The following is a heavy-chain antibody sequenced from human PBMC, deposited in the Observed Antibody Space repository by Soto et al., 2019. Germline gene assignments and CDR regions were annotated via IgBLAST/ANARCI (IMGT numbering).Heavy chain of an antibody. V-gene: IGHV1-18*01. CDR3: ALISYSSSSLVRSYYYYMDV. Sequence: ASVKVSCKASGYTFTSYGISWVRQAPGQGLEWMGWISAYNGNTNYAQKLQGRVTMTTDTSTSTAYMELRSLRSDDTAVYYCALISYSSSSLVRSYYYYMDVWGKGTTVTVSS. CDR2: ISAYNGNT. CDR1: GYTFTSYG. J-gene: IGHJ6*03. D-gene: IGHD6-6*01.